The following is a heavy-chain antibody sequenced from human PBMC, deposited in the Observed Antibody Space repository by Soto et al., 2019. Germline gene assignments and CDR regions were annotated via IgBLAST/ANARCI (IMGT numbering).Heavy chain of an antibody. V-gene: IGHV3-33*01. Sequence: GGSLRLSCAASGFTFSSFGRHWVRQAPGKGLEWVSLIWYDGSKKSYGDSVKGRFTISRDNSRNTVYLQMNSLRADDTTVYYCARDASYYSLWSGYYPSRNGMDVWGQGTTVTVYS. J-gene: IGHJ6*02. CDR3: ARDASYYSLWSGYYPSRNGMDV. D-gene: IGHD3-3*01. CDR1: GFTFSSFG. CDR2: IWYDGSKK.